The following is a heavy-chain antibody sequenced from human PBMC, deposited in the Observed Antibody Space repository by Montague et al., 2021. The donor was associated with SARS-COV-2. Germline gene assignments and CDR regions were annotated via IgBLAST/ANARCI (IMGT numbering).Heavy chain of an antibody. Sequence: SETLSLTCTVSGGSISSSNYYWGWIRQPPGKGLEWIGSIYYSGSTYYNPSLKSRVTISVDTSKNQFSLKLSSVTAADTAVYYCARDGGTVTTFLGVGYPRGGLNWFDPWGQGTLVTVSS. V-gene: IGHV4-39*07. CDR2: IYYSGST. CDR3: ARDGGTVTTFLGVGYPRGGLNWFDP. CDR1: GGSISSSNYY. D-gene: IGHD4-17*01. J-gene: IGHJ5*02.